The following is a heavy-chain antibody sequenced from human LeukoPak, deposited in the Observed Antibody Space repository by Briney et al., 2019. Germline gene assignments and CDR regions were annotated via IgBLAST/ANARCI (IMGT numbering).Heavy chain of an antibody. D-gene: IGHD2-2*01. CDR2: IYHSGST. CDR3: ARGVILGYCSGAGCYGDYFDY. Sequence: PSGTLSLTCAVSGDSIANTNWWSWVRQPPGKGREWIGEIYHSGSTDYNPSLKSRVTISIDKSKNQFSLRLTSVTAADTAVYYCARGVILGYCSGAGCYGDYFDYWGQGNPVTVS. CDR1: GDSIANTNW. V-gene: IGHV4-4*02. J-gene: IGHJ4*02.